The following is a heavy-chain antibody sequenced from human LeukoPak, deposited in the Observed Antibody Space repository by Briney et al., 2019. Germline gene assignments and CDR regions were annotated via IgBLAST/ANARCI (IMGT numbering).Heavy chain of an antibody. CDR2: IYHSGST. D-gene: IGHD3-10*01. J-gene: IGHJ4*02. V-gene: IGHV4-4*02. Sequence: SETLSLTCAVSGGSISSSNWWSWVRQPPGKGLEWIGEIYHSGSTNYNPSLKSRVTISVDKSKNQFSLKLSSVTVADTAVYYCARVTPFITMVRGVTPDYFDYWGQGTLVTVSS. CDR3: ARVTPFITMVRGVTPDYFDY. CDR1: GGSISSSNW.